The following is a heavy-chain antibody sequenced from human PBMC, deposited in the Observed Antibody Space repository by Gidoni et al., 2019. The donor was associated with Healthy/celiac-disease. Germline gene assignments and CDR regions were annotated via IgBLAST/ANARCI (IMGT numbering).Heavy chain of an antibody. J-gene: IGHJ3*02. CDR3: ARQNNDFWSGRPDAFDI. V-gene: IGHV4-39*01. D-gene: IGHD3-3*01. CDR1: GGSISSSSYY. Sequence: QLQLQESGPGLVKPSETLSLTCTVSGGSISSSSYYWGWIRQPPGKGLEWIGSIYYSGSTYYNPSLKSRVTISVDTSKNQFSLKLSSVTAADTAVYYCARQNNDFWSGRPDAFDIWGQGTMVTVSS. CDR2: IYYSGST.